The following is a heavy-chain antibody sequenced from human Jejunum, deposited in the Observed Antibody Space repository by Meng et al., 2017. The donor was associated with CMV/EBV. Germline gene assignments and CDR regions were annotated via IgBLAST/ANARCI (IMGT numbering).Heavy chain of an antibody. D-gene: IGHD3-10*01. V-gene: IGHV1-46*02. J-gene: IGHJ4*02. CDR3: ASDFSGSAPSGFDY. CDR2: IHPSGGST. CDR1: GYTFNNYY. Sequence: SGYTFNNYYMHWVRQAPGQGLEWMGIIHPSGGSTSYAQKFQGRVTMTRDTSTTTVYMELSSLRSEDAAVYYCASDFSGSAPSGFDYWGQGTLVTVSS.